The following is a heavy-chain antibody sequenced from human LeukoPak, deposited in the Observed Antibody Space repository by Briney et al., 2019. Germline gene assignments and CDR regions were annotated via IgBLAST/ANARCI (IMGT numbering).Heavy chain of an antibody. CDR2: ISAYNGNT. D-gene: IGHD3-22*01. CDR3: ARDQRYYYDSSGYYTTGQPYFDY. J-gene: IGHJ4*02. Sequence: ASVKVSCKASGYTFTGYGISWVRQAPGQGLEWMGWISAYNGNTNYAQKLQGRVTMTTDTSTSTAYMELRSLRSDDTAVYYCARDQRYYYDSSGYYTTGQPYFDYWGQGTLVTVSS. CDR1: GYTFTGYG. V-gene: IGHV1-18*01.